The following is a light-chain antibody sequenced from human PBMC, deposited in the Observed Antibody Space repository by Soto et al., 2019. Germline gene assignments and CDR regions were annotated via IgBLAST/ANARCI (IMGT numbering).Light chain of an antibody. CDR1: SSDVGGYNF. CDR2: EVS. Sequence: QSALAQPASVSGSPGQSITISCTGTSSDVGGYNFVSWYQHHPGKAPKLMIYEVSHRPSGVSDRFSGSKSDNTASLTISGLQAEDEADYYCSSYTSSSTLVFGTGTKVTVL. CDR3: SSYTSSSTLV. V-gene: IGLV2-14*01. J-gene: IGLJ1*01.